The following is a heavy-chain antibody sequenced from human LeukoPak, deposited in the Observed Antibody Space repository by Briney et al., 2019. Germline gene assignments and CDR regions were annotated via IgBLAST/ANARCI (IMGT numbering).Heavy chain of an antibody. J-gene: IGHJ6*02. CDR2: IIPIFGTA. V-gene: IGHV1-69*13. D-gene: IGHD2-8*01. Sequence: ASVTVSCTASGGTFSSYAISWVRQAPGQGLEWMGGIIPIFGTASYAQKFQGRVTITADESTSTAYMELSSLRSEDTAVYYCARACTNGVCPEYYYYYGMDVWGQGTTVTVSS. CDR3: ARACTNGVCPEYYYYYGMDV. CDR1: GGTFSSYA.